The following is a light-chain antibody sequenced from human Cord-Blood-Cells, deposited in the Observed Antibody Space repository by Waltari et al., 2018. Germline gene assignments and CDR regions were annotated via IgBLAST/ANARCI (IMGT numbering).Light chain of an antibody. CDR1: QSISSY. V-gene: IGKV1-39*01. J-gene: IGKJ3*01. CDR2: AAS. Sequence: DIQMTQSPSSLSASVGDRVTITCRASQSISSYLHWYQQKPGKAPKLLIYAASSLQSGVPSRFSGSGSGADFTLTISSLPPEDFATYYCQQGYSTPFTFGPGTIVDIK. CDR3: QQGYSTPFT.